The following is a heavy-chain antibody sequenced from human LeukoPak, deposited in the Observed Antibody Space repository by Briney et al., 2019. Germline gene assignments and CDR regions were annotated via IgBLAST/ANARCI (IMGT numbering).Heavy chain of an antibody. CDR1: GFTFSSYA. Sequence: GGSLRLSCAASGFTFSSYAMSWARQAPGKGLEWVSAISGSGGSTYYADSVKGRFTISRDNSKNTLYLQMNSLRAEDTAVYYCAKDLTVTTYNWFDPWGQGTLVTVSS. J-gene: IGHJ5*02. CDR2: ISGSGGST. CDR3: AKDLTVTTYNWFDP. D-gene: IGHD4-11*01. V-gene: IGHV3-23*01.